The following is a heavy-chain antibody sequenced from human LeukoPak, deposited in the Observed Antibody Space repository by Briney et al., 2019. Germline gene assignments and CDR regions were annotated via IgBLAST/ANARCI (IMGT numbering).Heavy chain of an antibody. Sequence: AETLTLTCTVSGGSISSSSYYWGWIRQPPGKGLEWIGSISYSGSTYYNPSLKSRVTISADTSKKQFSLKLSSVTAADTAVYYCARCIMVGGIAWGQGNLVCVSS. CDR2: ISYSGST. J-gene: IGHJ4*02. V-gene: IGHV4-39*01. CDR3: ARCIMVGGIA. D-gene: IGHD1-26*01. CDR1: GGSISSSSYY.